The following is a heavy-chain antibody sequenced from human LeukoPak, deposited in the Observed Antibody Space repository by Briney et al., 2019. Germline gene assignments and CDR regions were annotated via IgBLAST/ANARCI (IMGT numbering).Heavy chain of an antibody. CDR3: AREYSSSGFAFDY. Sequence: SQTLSLTCAISGDSFSSNSTAWNWIRQAPARGLEWLGRTYNRSKLYKDYALSVKSRITNNPDTSKKQRALRLNEVTPEDTAVYYCAREYSSSGFAFDYWGQGTLVTVSS. CDR1: GDSFSSNSTA. CDR2: TYNRSKLYK. D-gene: IGHD6-19*01. V-gene: IGHV6-1*01. J-gene: IGHJ4*02.